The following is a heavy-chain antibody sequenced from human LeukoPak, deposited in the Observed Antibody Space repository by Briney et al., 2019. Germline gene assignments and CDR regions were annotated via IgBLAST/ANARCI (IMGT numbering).Heavy chain of an antibody. CDR2: IKPDGSEK. V-gene: IGHV3-7*04. D-gene: IGHD2-15*01. J-gene: IGHJ4*02. CDR1: GFTFSTYW. Sequence: GGSLRLYCAASGFTFSTYWMSWVRQAPGEGLQWVASIKPDGSEKYNVESVKGRFSISRDNAKSSLYLQMNSLRTEDTAVYFCARVYCSGDGCYSYFDYWGQGTLVTVSS. CDR3: ARVYCSGDGCYSYFDY.